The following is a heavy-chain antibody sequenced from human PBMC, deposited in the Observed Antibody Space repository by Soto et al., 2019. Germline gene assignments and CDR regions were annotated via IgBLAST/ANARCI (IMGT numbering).Heavy chain of an antibody. V-gene: IGHV1-69*13. CDR1: GGTFSSYA. J-gene: IGHJ4*02. CDR2: IIPIVGTA. D-gene: IGHD3-22*01. CDR3: ARSEVYDSSRYPRMGYYFDY. Sequence: SVKVSCKASGGTFSSYAISWVRQAPGQGLEWMGGIIPIVGTANYAQKFQGRVTITADESTSTAYMELSSLRSEDTAVYYCARSEVYDSSRYPRMGYYFDYWGQGTLVTVSS.